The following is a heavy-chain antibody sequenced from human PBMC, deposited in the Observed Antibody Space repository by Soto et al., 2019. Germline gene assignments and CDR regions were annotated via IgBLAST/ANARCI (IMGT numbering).Heavy chain of an antibody. CDR2: VSGGSGTT. J-gene: IGHJ4*02. CDR1: GFSFSTYG. V-gene: IGHV3-23*01. Sequence: EVQLLESGGGWVQPGGSLRLSCAVSGFSFSTYGVPWVRQAPGKGLEWVSGVSGGSGTTHYADSVKGRFTITGDTSKNTVYLQMNSLRVEDTAVYYCAKWNGYGDHWGQGTLVTVSS. CDR3: AKWNGYGDH. D-gene: IGHD1-1*01.